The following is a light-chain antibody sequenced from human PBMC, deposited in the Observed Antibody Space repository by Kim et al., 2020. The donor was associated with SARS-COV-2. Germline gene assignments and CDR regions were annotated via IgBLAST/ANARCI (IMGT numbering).Light chain of an antibody. CDR1: QGISSY. V-gene: IGKV1-8*01. CDR3: QQYYSYSYT. Sequence: AIRMTQSPSSLSASTGDRVTITCRASQGISSYLAWYQQKPGKAPKVLIYAASTLQSGVPSRFIGSGSGTNFTLTISCLQSEDFATYYCQQYYSYSYTFGQGTKLEI. J-gene: IGKJ2*01. CDR2: AAS.